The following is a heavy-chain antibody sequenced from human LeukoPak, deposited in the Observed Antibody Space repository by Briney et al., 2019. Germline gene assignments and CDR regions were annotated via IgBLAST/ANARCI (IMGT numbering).Heavy chain of an antibody. Sequence: ASVKVSCKASGYTFTSYDINWVRQATGQGLEWMGWMNPNSGDTGYTQKFQGRVTMTRDTSISTAYVELSSLRSEDTAVYYCARDWPYYYDSSGYYYDSTLYYFDYWGQGTLVTVSS. V-gene: IGHV1-8*01. CDR3: ARDWPYYYDSSGYYYDSTLYYFDY. D-gene: IGHD3-22*01. CDR2: MNPNSGDT. CDR1: GYTFTSYD. J-gene: IGHJ4*02.